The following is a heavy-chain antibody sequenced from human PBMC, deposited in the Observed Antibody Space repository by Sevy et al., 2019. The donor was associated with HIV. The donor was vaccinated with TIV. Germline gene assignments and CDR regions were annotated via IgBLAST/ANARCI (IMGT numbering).Heavy chain of an antibody. CDR3: AKIDGGGSYYRGDY. Sequence: GGSLRLSCAASGFTFNSYAMTWVRQAPGKGLEWISAISGSGANTYYADSVKGRFTISRDNAKNTQYLQMNSLTAEDTAIYFCAKIDGGGSYYRGDYWGQGILVTVSS. CDR1: GFTFNSYA. D-gene: IGHD3-10*01. CDR2: ISGSGANT. V-gene: IGHV3-23*01. J-gene: IGHJ4*02.